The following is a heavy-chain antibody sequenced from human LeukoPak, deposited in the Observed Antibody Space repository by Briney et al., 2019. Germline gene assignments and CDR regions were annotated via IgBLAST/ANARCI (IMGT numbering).Heavy chain of an antibody. CDR1: GFTFSSYS. CDR2: ISSSSSTI. J-gene: IGHJ1*01. D-gene: IGHD3-9*01. V-gene: IGHV3-48*04. Sequence: GGSQRLSCATSGFTFSSYSMTWVRQAPEKGLEWVSYISSSSSTIYYADSVKGRFTISRDNAKNSLYLQMNSLRAEDTAVYYCARDILTGSQSRFQHWGQGTLVTVSS. CDR3: ARDILTGSQSRFQH.